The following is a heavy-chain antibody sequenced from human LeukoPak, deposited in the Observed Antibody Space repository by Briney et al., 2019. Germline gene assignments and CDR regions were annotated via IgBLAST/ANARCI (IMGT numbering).Heavy chain of an antibody. J-gene: IGHJ6*03. Sequence: ASVKVSCKASGYTFTSYGISWVRQAPGQGLERMGWISAYNGNTNYAQKLQGRVTMTTDTSTSTAYMELRSLRSDDTAVYYCASKGPEDYDSSGYGALYYYYMDVWGKGTTVTVSS. D-gene: IGHD3-22*01. CDR3: ASKGPEDYDSSGYGALYYYYMDV. CDR2: ISAYNGNT. CDR1: GYTFTSYG. V-gene: IGHV1-18*01.